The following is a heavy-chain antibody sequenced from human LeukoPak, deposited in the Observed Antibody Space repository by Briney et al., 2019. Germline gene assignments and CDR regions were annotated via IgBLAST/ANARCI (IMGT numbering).Heavy chain of an antibody. Sequence: GGSLRLSCAASGFTFSSYGMHWVRQAPGKGLEWVAVISYDGSNKYYADSVKGRFTISRDNSKNTLYLQMNSLRAEDTAVYYCAKEGVGSGWSLGVFDIWGQGTMVTVSS. D-gene: IGHD6-19*01. J-gene: IGHJ3*02. CDR2: ISYDGSNK. V-gene: IGHV3-30*18. CDR1: GFTFSSYG. CDR3: AKEGVGSGWSLGVFDI.